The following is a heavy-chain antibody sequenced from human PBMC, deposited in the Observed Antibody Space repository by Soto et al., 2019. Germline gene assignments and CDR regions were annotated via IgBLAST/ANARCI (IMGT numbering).Heavy chain of an antibody. CDR3: ARVGYYYDSSGYYLSFDY. CDR1: GFTFSSYA. CDR2: ISGSGDST. D-gene: IGHD3-22*01. J-gene: IGHJ4*02. V-gene: IGHV3-23*01. Sequence: GGSLRLSCAASGFTFSSYAMRWVRQAPGKGLEWVSAISGSGDSTYYTDSVKGRFTISRDNAKNSLYLQMNSLRSEDTAVYYCARVGYYYDSSGYYLSFDYWGQGTLVTVSS.